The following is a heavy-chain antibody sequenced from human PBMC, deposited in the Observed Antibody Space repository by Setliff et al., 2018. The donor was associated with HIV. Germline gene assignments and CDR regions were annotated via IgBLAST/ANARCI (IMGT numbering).Heavy chain of an antibody. CDR1: GYSFTFYG. J-gene: IGHJ1*01. CDR2: ISVYNGYT. D-gene: IGHD3-22*01. V-gene: IGHV1-18*01. Sequence: ASVKVSCKASGYSFTFYGLNWVRQAPGQGLEWMGWISVYNGYTNYAQKLQDRVIMTTDTSTSTAYMELRSLRSDDTAVYYCATGGLVGSGYYYGGFHHRGQGTLVTVSS. CDR3: ATGGLVGSGYYYGGFHH.